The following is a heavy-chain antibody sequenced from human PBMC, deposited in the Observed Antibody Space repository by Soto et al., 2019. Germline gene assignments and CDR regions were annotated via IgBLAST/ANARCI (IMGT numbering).Heavy chain of an antibody. CDR2: ISSSGSTI. V-gene: IGHV3-11*01. CDR3: ARDGDSAYYDILTRYTDFDY. CDR1: GFTFSDYY. J-gene: IGHJ4*02. Sequence: QVQLVESGGGLVKPGGSLRLSCAASGFTFSDYYMSWIRQAPGKGLEWVSYISSSGSTIYYADSVKGRFTISRDNAKNPVYLQMNSLRAEDTAVYYCARDGDSAYYDILTRYTDFDYWGQGTLVTVSS. D-gene: IGHD3-9*01.